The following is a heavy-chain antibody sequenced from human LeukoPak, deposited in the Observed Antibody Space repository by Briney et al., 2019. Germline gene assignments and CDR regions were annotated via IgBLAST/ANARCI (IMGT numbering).Heavy chain of an antibody. D-gene: IGHD4-11*01. CDR2: ISSSGSTV. V-gene: IGHV3-11*04. CDR3: ARESYSNYLGYMDV. J-gene: IGHJ6*03. Sequence: PGGSLRLSCAASEFTFSDYYMSRIRQAPGKGLEWVSYISSSGSTVYYADSVKGRFTISRDNAKNTLYLQMSSLRAEDTAVYYCARESYSNYLGYMDVWGKGTTVTVSS. CDR1: EFTFSDYY.